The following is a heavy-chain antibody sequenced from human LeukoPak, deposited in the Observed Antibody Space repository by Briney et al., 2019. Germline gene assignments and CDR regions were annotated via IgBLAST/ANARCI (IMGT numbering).Heavy chain of an antibody. CDR1: GGSFSGYY. Sequence: SQTLSLTCAVYGGSFSGYYWSWIRQPPGKGLEWIGEINHSGSTNYNPSLKSRVTISVDTSKNQFSLKLSSVTAADTAVYYCARDLYYYESSGGQGYWGQGTLVTVSS. J-gene: IGHJ4*02. D-gene: IGHD3-22*01. V-gene: IGHV4-34*01. CDR3: ARDLYYYESSGGQGY. CDR2: INHSGST.